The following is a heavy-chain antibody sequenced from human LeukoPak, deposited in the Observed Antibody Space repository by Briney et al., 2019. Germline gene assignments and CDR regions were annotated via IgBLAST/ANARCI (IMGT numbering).Heavy chain of an antibody. CDR2: IWYDGSNK. CDR1: GFTFSNYG. CDR3: ARENLLGGFFDY. D-gene: IGHD5-12*01. V-gene: IGHV3-33*01. J-gene: IGHJ4*02. Sequence: PGKSLRLSCAASGFTFSNYGMHWVRQAPGKGLEWVAVIWYDGSNKYYADSVKGRFTFSRDNSKNTLYLQMNSLRAEDTAVYYCARENLLGGFFDYWGQGILVTDSS.